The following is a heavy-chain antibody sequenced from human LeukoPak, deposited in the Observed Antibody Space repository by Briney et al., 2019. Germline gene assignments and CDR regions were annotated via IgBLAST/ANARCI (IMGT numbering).Heavy chain of an antibody. CDR2: IYYSGST. J-gene: IGHJ6*03. Sequence: SETLSLTCTVSGGSISSYYWSWIRQPPGKGLEWIGYIYYSGSTNYNPSLKSRVTISVDTSKNQFSLKLSSVTAADTAVYYCARGSWYYGSGSRVSSPAYYMDVWGKGTTVTVSS. CDR1: GGSISSYY. V-gene: IGHV4-59*01. D-gene: IGHD3-10*01. CDR3: ARGSWYYGSGSRVSSPAYYMDV.